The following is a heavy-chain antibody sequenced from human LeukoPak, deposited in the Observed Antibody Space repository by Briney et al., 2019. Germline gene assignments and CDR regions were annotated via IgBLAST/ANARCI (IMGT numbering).Heavy chain of an antibody. J-gene: IGHJ4*02. V-gene: IGHV3-15*01. CDR3: TTDDFGGPLDY. CDR2: IKSKTDGGTT. Sequence: GGSLRLSCAVSGFTFSNAWMSWVRQAPGKGLEWVGRIKSKTDGGTTDYAAPVKGRFTISRDDSKNTLYLQMNSLKTEDTAVYYCTTDDFGGPLDYWGQGTLVTVSS. D-gene: IGHD4/OR15-4a*01. CDR1: GFTFSNAW.